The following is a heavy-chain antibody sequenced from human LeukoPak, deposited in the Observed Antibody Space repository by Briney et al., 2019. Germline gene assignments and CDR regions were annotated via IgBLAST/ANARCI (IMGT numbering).Heavy chain of an antibody. D-gene: IGHD3-9*01. Sequence: SETLSLTCTVSGGSISSGSYYWSWIRQPAWKGLEWIGRIYTSGSTNYNPSLKSRVTISVDTSKNQFSLKLSSVTAADTAVYYCAREVFPLTGYSFYYYYMAVWGKGTTVTISS. CDR2: IYTSGST. J-gene: IGHJ6*03. CDR3: AREVFPLTGYSFYYYYMAV. V-gene: IGHV4-61*02. CDR1: GGSISSGSYY.